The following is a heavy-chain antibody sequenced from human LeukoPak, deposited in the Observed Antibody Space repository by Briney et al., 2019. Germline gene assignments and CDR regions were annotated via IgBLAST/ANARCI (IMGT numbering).Heavy chain of an antibody. D-gene: IGHD2-21*02. Sequence: PGGSLGLSCAGSGFTFSSHAMSWVRQAPGKGLEWVSAMSGSGGSTYYADSVKGRFTISRDNSKNTLYLQMNSLRAEDTAVYYCAKWGCSGSDCYPFDYWGQGTLVTVSS. CDR1: GFTFSSHA. CDR3: AKWGCSGSDCYPFDY. J-gene: IGHJ4*02. CDR2: MSGSGGST. V-gene: IGHV3-23*01.